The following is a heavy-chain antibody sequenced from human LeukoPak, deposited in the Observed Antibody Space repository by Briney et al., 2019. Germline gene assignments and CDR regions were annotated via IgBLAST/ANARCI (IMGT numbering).Heavy chain of an antibody. Sequence: GSLRLSCAASGFTFSSYGMHWVRQAPGKGLEWVAVIWYDGSNKYYADSVKGRFTISRDNSKNTLYLQMNSLRAEDTAVYYCAREGGILKYFDYWGQGTLVTVSS. D-gene: IGHD3-16*01. V-gene: IGHV3-33*01. CDR3: AREGGILKYFDY. J-gene: IGHJ4*02. CDR2: IWYDGSNK. CDR1: GFTFSSYG.